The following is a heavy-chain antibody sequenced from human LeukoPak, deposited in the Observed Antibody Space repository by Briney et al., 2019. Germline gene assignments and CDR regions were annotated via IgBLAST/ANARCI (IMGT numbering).Heavy chain of an antibody. J-gene: IGHJ3*02. CDR3: AKTRSWLYAFDI. CDR2: ISGSGGST. D-gene: IGHD6-13*01. CDR1: GFTFSSYA. Sequence: PGGSLRLSCAASGFTFSSYAMSWVRQAPGKGLEWVSAISGSGGSTYYADSVKGRFTISRDNSKNTPYLQMNSLRAEDTAVYYCAKTRSWLYAFDIWGQGTMVTVSS. V-gene: IGHV3-23*01.